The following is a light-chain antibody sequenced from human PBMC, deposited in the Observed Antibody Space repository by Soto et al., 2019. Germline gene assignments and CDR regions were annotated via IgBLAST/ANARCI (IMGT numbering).Light chain of an antibody. CDR1: QSFNNQ. J-gene: IGKJ2*01. Sequence: EIVLTQSPATLSLSPGERATLSCTASQSFNNQLAWYQQKPGQAPRLLIHDASNRATGITVRFSGSGSGTDCTLTSSSVEPEDFAVYYYQQRRHWPQATFGQGTRLEIK. CDR3: QQRRHWPQAT. V-gene: IGKV3-11*01. CDR2: DAS.